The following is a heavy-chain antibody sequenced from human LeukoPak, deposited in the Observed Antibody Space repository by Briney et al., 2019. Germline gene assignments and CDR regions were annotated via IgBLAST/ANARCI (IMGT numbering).Heavy chain of an antibody. CDR1: GFTFTSSA. V-gene: IGHV3-21*01. Sequence: GGSLRLSCAASGFTFTSSAMNWVRQAPGEGLEWVSFIRSSSSDIYYADSVKGRFTISRDNAKNSLYLQMDSLRAEDTAVYYCARVRSGSPDYGGQGTLVTVSS. J-gene: IGHJ4*02. D-gene: IGHD1-26*01. CDR3: ARVRSGSPDY. CDR2: IRSSSSDI.